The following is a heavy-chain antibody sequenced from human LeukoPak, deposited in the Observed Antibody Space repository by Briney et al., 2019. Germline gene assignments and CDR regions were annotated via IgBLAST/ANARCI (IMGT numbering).Heavy chain of an antibody. D-gene: IGHD2-2*02. J-gene: IGHJ6*02. V-gene: IGHV4-4*02. CDR2: IYHNGTP. CDR3: ATAPILRGEGGEHYKYGMDV. Sequence: SETLSLTCAVSVGSINSGNWWSWVRQSPGKGLEWIGEIYHNGTPNYNPSLKSRFTISADTFKNHCSLKMTSVTAADTAVYYCATAPILRGEGGEHYKYGMDVWGQGTTVIVSS. CDR1: VGSINSGNW.